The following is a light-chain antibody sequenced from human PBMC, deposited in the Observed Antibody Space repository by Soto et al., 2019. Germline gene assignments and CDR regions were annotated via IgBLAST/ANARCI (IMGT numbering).Light chain of an antibody. V-gene: IGLV2-11*01. Sequence: QSALTQPRSVSGSPGQSVTISCTGTSSDVGNYNYVSWYQQHPGKAPKVMIYDVTKRPSGVPDRFSGSKSGNTASLTISGLQAEDEGDYYCCSYAGSDTFVIFGGGTKLTVL. J-gene: IGLJ2*01. CDR1: SSDVGNYNY. CDR2: DVT. CDR3: CSYAGSDTFVI.